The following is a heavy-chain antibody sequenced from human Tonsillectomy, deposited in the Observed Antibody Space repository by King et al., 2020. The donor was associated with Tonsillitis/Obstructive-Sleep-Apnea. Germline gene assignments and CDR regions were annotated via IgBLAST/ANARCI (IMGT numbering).Heavy chain of an antibody. CDR1: GFTFSSYS. Sequence: VQLVESGGGLVKPGGSLRLSCAASGFTFSSYSMNWVRQVPGKGLEWVSSISSSSSYIYYADSVKGRFTISRDNAKNSLYLQMNSLRAEDTAVYYCAASDFWSGYFNWGQGTLVTVSS. V-gene: IGHV3-21*01. CDR3: AASDFWSGYFN. J-gene: IGHJ1*01. D-gene: IGHD3-3*01. CDR2: ISSSSSYI.